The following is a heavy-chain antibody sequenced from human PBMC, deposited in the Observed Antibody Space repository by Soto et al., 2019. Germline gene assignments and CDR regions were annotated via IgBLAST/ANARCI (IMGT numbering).Heavy chain of an antibody. CDR1: GFTFNTYA. J-gene: IGHJ4*02. CDR2: ISDSGGRT. D-gene: IGHD6-19*01. Sequence: EVQLLESGGGLVQPGGSLRLSCAASGFTFNTYAVSWVRQAPGKGLDWVSAISDSGGRTYYADSVKGRFTISRDNSKNTLYLQMNSLRAEDTAVYFCAKELVNSGWTYFDYWGQGTLVTVSS. V-gene: IGHV3-23*01. CDR3: AKELVNSGWTYFDY.